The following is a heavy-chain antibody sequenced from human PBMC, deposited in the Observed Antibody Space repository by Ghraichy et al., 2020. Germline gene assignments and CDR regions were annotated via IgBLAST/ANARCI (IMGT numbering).Heavy chain of an antibody. J-gene: IGHJ3*02. Sequence: ASVKVSCKVAGDNVSKLSMHGELEAPGKVLKWMGGFDPEDGETIYAQKFQGRVTMTEDTSTDTAYMELSSLRSEDTAVYYCATDGIVVVVAASLNIWGQGLMFTVSS. D-gene: IGHD2-15*01. CDR1: GDNVSKLS. CDR2: FDPEDGET. CDR3: ATDGIVVVVAASLNI. V-gene: IGHV1-24*01.